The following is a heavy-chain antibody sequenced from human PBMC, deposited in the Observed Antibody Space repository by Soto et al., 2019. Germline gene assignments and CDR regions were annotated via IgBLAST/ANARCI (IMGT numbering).Heavy chain of an antibody. Sequence: ASVKVSCKASGYTFTSYGISWVRQAPGQGLEWMGWISAYNGNTNYAQKLQGRVTMTTDTSTSTAYMELRSLRSDDTAVYYCASCWCYTAMDLHKNDYWGQGTLVTVSS. CDR3: ASCWCYTAMDLHKNDY. CDR2: ISAYNGNT. D-gene: IGHD5-18*01. J-gene: IGHJ4*02. V-gene: IGHV1-18*01. CDR1: GYTFTSYG.